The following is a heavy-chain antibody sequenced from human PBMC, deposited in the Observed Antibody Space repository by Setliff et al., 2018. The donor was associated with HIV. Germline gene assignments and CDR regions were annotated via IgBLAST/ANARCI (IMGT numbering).Heavy chain of an antibody. D-gene: IGHD5-18*01. CDR2: ISYSGST. Sequence: SETLSLTCTVSGASIRSRYWSWIRKPPGKGLEWIGYISYSGSTNYNPSLESRVAMSVDTSKQQFSLEVSSVTAADTAVYYCARTRGYSYGTLAGFDYWGRGSLVTVS. CDR1: GASIRSRY. J-gene: IGHJ4*01. CDR3: ARTRGYSYGTLAGFDY. V-gene: IGHV4-59*11.